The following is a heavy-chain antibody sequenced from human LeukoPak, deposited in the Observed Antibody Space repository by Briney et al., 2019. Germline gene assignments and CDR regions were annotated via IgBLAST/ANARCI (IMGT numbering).Heavy chain of an antibody. J-gene: IGHJ4*02. V-gene: IGHV3-23*01. CDR3: ARDDPGASSGDDY. CDR1: GFTFSSYA. Sequence: GGSLRLSCAASGFTFSSYAMSWVRQAPGKGLEWVSAISGSGGSTYYADSVKGRFTISRDNSKNTLYLQMNSLRAEDAAVYYCARDDPGASSGDDYWGQGTLVTVSS. CDR2: ISGSGGST. D-gene: IGHD3-22*01.